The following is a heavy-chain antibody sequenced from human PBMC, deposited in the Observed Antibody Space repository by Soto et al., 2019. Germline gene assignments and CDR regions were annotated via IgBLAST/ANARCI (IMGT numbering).Heavy chain of an antibody. Sequence: PSETLSLTCTVSGGSISSYYWSWIRQPPGKGLEWIGYIYYSGSTNYNPSLKSRVTISVDTSKNQFSLKLSSVTAADTAVYYCARGDTAMATGWFDPWGQGTLVTAPQ. D-gene: IGHD5-18*01. CDR2: IYYSGST. V-gene: IGHV4-59*01. CDR3: ARGDTAMATGWFDP. J-gene: IGHJ5*02. CDR1: GGSISSYY.